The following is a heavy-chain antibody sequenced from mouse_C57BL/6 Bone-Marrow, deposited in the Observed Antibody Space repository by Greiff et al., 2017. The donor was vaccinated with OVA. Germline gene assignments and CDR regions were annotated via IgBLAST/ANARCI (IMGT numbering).Heavy chain of an antibody. Sequence: DVMLVESGGGLVQSGRSLRLSCATSGFTFSDFYMEWVRQAPGKGLEWIAASRNKTNDYTTEYSASVKGRLIVSRDTSQSILYLQMNALRAEDTAIYYCARDNWDWYFDVWGTGTTVTVSS. V-gene: IGHV7-1*01. CDR1: GFTFSDFY. J-gene: IGHJ1*03. CDR3: ARDNWDWYFDV. D-gene: IGHD4-1*01. CDR2: SRNKTNDYTT.